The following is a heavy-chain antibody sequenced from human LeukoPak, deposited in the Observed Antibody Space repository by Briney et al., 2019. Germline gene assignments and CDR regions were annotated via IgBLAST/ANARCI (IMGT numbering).Heavy chain of an antibody. V-gene: IGHV4-34*01. CDR2: INHSGST. CDR3: ARGLIMITFGGVIVRTNWFDP. J-gene: IGHJ5*02. CDR1: GRSFSGYY. D-gene: IGHD3-16*02. Sequence: SETLSLTCAVYGRSFSGYYWSWIRQPPGKGLEWIGEINHSGSTNYNPSLKSRVTISVDTSKNQFSLKLSSVTAADTAVYYCARGLIMITFGGVIVRTNWFDPWGQGTLVTVSS.